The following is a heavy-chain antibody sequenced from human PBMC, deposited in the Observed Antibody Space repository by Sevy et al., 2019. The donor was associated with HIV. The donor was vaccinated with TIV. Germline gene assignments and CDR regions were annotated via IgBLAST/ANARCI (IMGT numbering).Heavy chain of an antibody. V-gene: IGHV1-69*06. Sequence: ASVKVSCKASGGTFSSYAISWVRQAPGQGLEWMGGIIPIFGTANYAQMFQGRVTITADKSTSTAYMELSSLRSEDTAVYYCARAPPPVNRYYYGSGSHDYYYYMDVWGKGTTVTVSS. CDR1: GGTFSSYA. J-gene: IGHJ6*03. CDR2: IIPIFGTA. CDR3: ARAPPPVNRYYYGSGSHDYYYYMDV. D-gene: IGHD3-10*01.